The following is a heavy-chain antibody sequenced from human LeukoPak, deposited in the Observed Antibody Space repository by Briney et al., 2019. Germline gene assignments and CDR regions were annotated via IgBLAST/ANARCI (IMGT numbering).Heavy chain of an antibody. Sequence: GGSLRLSCAASGFTFSGSWMHWVRQAPGKGLVWVSRINSDGSSTTYADSVKGRFTFSRDNAENTLYLQMNSLRAEDTAVYYCARDGGSGSYGAFDIWGQGTMVTVSS. D-gene: IGHD1-26*01. CDR2: INSDGSST. V-gene: IGHV3-74*01. CDR1: GFTFSGSW. J-gene: IGHJ3*02. CDR3: ARDGGSGSYGAFDI.